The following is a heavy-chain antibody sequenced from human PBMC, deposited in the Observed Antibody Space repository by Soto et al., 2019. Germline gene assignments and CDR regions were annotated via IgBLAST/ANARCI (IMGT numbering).Heavy chain of an antibody. D-gene: IGHD6-13*01. Sequence: SETLSLTCAVSGYSISSGYYWGWIRQPPGKGLEWIGSIYHSGSTYYNPSLKSRVTISVDTSKNQFSLKLSSVTAADTAVYYCAGQTSSSWYPAQFDYWGQGTLVTVSS. CDR1: GYSISSGYY. CDR2: IYHSGST. V-gene: IGHV4-38-2*01. CDR3: AGQTSSSWYPAQFDY. J-gene: IGHJ4*02.